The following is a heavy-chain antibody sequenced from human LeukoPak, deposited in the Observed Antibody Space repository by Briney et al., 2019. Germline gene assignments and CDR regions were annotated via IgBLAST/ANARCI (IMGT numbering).Heavy chain of an antibody. Sequence: TGGSLRLSCAASGFTFSGYGMHWVRQAPGKGLEWVTFIRYDERNKYYADSVKGRFTISRDNSKNTLYLQMNSLRAEDTAVYYCAREWELLPWDWGQGTLVTVSS. V-gene: IGHV3-30*02. D-gene: IGHD3-10*01. CDR3: AREWELLPWD. CDR2: IRYDERNK. J-gene: IGHJ4*02. CDR1: GFTFSGYG.